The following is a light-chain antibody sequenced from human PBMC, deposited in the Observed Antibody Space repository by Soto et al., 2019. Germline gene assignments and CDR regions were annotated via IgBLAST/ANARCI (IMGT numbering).Light chain of an antibody. CDR1: QSVSTN. J-gene: IGKJ1*01. CDR2: GAS. CDR3: QQYNNCPPWT. V-gene: IGKV3-15*01. Sequence: ETVMTQSPDTLSVSPGERATLSCWASQSVSTNLAWYQQRPGQAPRLLIYGASTRATGIPARFSGGGSGTEFTLTISSLQSEDFAAYYCQQYNNCPPWTFGQGTKVEIK.